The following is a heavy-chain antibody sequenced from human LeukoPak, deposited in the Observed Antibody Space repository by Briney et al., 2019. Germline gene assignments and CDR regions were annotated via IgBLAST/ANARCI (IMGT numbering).Heavy chain of an antibody. CDR1: GGSISSSSYY. D-gene: IGHD6-13*01. Sequence: SETLSLTCTVSGGSISSSSYYWGWIRQPPGKGLEWIGSIYYSGSTYYNPSLKSRVTISVDTSKNQFSLKLSSVTAADTAVYYCASRGIAAAGRIGYYYYYMDVWGKGTTVTISS. CDR3: ASRGIAAAGRIGYYYYYMDV. CDR2: IYYSGST. V-gene: IGHV4-39*01. J-gene: IGHJ6*03.